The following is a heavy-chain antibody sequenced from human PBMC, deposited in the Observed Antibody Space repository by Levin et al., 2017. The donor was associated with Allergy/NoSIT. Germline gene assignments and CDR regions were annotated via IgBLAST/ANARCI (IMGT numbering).Heavy chain of an antibody. J-gene: IGHJ5*02. Sequence: SETLSLTCTVSGGSISSSSYYWGWIRQPPGKGLEWIGSIYYSGSTYYNPSLKSRVTISVDTSKNQFSLKLSSVTAADTAVYYCASHEYCSSTSCYGNWFDPWGQGTLVTVSS. D-gene: IGHD2-2*01. CDR3: ASHEYCSSTSCYGNWFDP. V-gene: IGHV4-39*01. CDR1: GGSISSSSYY. CDR2: IYYSGST.